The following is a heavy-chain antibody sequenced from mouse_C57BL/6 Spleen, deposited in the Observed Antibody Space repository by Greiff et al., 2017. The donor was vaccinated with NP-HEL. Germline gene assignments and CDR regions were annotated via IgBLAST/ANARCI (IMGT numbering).Heavy chain of an antibody. CDR3: ARGGYLDY. V-gene: IGHV1-26*01. Sequence: EVQLQQSGPELVKPGASVKISCKASGYTFTDYYMNWVKQSHGKSLEWIGDINPNNGGTSYNQKFKGKATLTVDKSSSTAYMELRSLTSEDSAVYYCARGGYLDYWGQGTTLTVSS. J-gene: IGHJ2*01. CDR1: GYTFTDYY. CDR2: INPNNGGT.